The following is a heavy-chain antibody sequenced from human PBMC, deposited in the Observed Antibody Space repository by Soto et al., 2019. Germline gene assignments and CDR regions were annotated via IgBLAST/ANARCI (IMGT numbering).Heavy chain of an antibody. J-gene: IGHJ4*02. Sequence: QVQLQESGPGLVKPSETLSLTCNVPGGSMSSYYWSWIRQPPGKGLEWIGYVYYSGSTNYNPSLKSRVTISVDTSKNQFSLKLSSVTAADTAVYYCASYANYNHFWGQGTLVTVSS. CDR1: GGSMSSYY. D-gene: IGHD4-4*01. CDR2: VYYSGST. V-gene: IGHV4-59*01. CDR3: ASYANYNHF.